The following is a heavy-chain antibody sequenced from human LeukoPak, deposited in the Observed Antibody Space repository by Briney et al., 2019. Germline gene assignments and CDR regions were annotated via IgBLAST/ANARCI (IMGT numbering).Heavy chain of an antibody. J-gene: IGHJ4*02. CDR2: IYYSGST. Sequence: SETLSLTCTVSGGSISSYYWSWIRQPPGKGLEWIGYIYYSGSTNSNPSLKSRVTISVDTSNNQFSLKLSSVTAADTAVYYCARGAKYYYDSSGPIDYWGQGTLVTVSS. CDR1: GGSISSYY. CDR3: ARGAKYYYDSSGPIDY. V-gene: IGHV4-59*12. D-gene: IGHD3-22*01.